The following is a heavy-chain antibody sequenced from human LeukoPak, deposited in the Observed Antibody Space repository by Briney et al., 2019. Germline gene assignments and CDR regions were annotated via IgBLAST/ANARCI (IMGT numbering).Heavy chain of an antibody. CDR3: ARGRGIAEVGIRY. J-gene: IGHJ4*02. CDR1: GGSFSGYY. Sequence: SETLSLTCAVYGGSFSGYYWSWIRQPPKKGLEWIAEIIHSGSTNYNPSLKSRVTISLDTSKNQFSLNVISVTAADMAVYYCARGRGIAEVGIRYWGQGTLVTVSS. D-gene: IGHD6-13*01. V-gene: IGHV4-34*01. CDR2: IIHSGST.